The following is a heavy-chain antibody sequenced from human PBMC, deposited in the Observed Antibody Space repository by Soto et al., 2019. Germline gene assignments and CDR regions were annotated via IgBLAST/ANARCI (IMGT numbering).Heavy chain of an antibody. CDR1: GGSISSSSYY. CDR3: ARSGYCTKGVCYTPFDY. CDR2: IFYSGST. Sequence: SETLSLTCTVSGGSISSSSYYWGWIRQPPGKGLEWIGSIFYSGSTYYNPSLKSRVTISVDTSKNQFSLKLSSVTAADTAVKYCARSGYCTKGVCYTPFDYWGQGTLVTVS. D-gene: IGHD2-8*01. V-gene: IGHV4-39*01. J-gene: IGHJ4*02.